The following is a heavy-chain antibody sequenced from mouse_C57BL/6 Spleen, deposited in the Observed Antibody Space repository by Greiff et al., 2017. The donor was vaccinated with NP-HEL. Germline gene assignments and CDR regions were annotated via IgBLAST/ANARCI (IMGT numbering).Heavy chain of an antibody. CDR1: GYTFTSYG. CDR2: IYPRSGNT. J-gene: IGHJ4*01. Sequence: QVQLQQSGAELARPGASVKLSCKASGYTFTSYGISWVKQRTGQGLEWIGEIYPRSGNTYYNEKFKGKATLTADKSSSTAYMELRSLTSEDSAVYFCARARADGKEGAMDYWGQGTSVTVSS. V-gene: IGHV1-81*01. CDR3: ARARADGKEGAMDY. D-gene: IGHD2-1*01.